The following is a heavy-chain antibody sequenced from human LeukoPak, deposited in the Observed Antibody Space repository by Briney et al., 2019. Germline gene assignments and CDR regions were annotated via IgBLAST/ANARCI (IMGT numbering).Heavy chain of an antibody. V-gene: IGHV1-69*04. J-gene: IGHJ4*02. Sequence: SVKVSCKASGGTFSRYAFTWVRQAPGQGLEWMGRIIPILNIANYAQKFQGRVTVTADKSTSTAYMELSGLRSEDTAMYYCASSIVGIRADDYWGQGTLVTVSS. CDR3: ASSIVGIRADDY. CDR2: IIPILNIA. CDR1: GGTFSRYA. D-gene: IGHD1-26*01.